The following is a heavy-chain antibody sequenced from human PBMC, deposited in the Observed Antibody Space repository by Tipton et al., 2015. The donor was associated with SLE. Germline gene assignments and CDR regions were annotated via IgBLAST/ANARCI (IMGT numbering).Heavy chain of an antibody. Sequence: LRLSCTVSRGSISRYYWSWIRQSAGKGLEWIGRIYTSGSVNYNLSLKSRVTMSVDTSKNQFSLKLSSVTAADTAVYYCARTGPGVTTGWFDPWGQGTLVTVSP. J-gene: IGHJ5*02. CDR2: IYTSGSV. D-gene: IGHD4-17*01. CDR3: ARTGPGVTTGWFDP. V-gene: IGHV4-4*07. CDR1: RGSISRYY.